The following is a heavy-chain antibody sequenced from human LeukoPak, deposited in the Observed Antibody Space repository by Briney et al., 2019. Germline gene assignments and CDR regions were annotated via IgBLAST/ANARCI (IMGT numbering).Heavy chain of an antibody. CDR3: ARLTYYGSGSYYTADYYYMDV. CDR1: GESSSNYY. D-gene: IGHD3-10*01. J-gene: IGHJ6*03. V-gene: IGHV4-34*01. CDR2: IHQSGHT. Sequence: SETLSLTCAVYGESSSNYYWSWIRQTPGQGLEWIGQIHQSGHTVYNPSLESRVTISVDTSKNQFSLKLSSVTAADTAVYYCARLTYYGSGSYYTADYYYMDVWGKGTTVTVSS.